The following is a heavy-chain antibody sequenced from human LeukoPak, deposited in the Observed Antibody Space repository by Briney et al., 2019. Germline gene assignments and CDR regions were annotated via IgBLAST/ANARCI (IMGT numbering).Heavy chain of an antibody. D-gene: IGHD5-24*01. CDR3: VRGTRDGYADDY. CDR2: INHSGST. CDR1: GGSFSGYY. Sequence: SETLSLTCAIYGGSFSGYYWSWIRQPPGKGLEWIGEINHSGSTNYNPSLKSRVTISVDTSKNQFSLQLRSVTPEDTAVYYCVRGTRDGYADDYWGQGTLVTVSS. J-gene: IGHJ4*02. V-gene: IGHV4-34*01.